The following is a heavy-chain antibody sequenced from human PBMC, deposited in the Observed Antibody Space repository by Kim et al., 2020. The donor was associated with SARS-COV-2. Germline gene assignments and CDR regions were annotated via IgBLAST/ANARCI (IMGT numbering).Heavy chain of an antibody. V-gene: IGHV3-66*01. CDR2: IYSGGST. CDR1: GFTVSSNY. J-gene: IGHJ6*02. D-gene: IGHD3-3*01. CDR3: ARGDFWSGRYYYYGMDV. Sequence: GGSLRLSCAASGFTVSSNYMSWVRQAPGKGLEWVSVIYSGGSTYYADSVKGRFTISRDNSKNTLYLQMNSLRAEDTAVYYCARGDFWSGRYYYYGMDVWGQGTTVTVSS.